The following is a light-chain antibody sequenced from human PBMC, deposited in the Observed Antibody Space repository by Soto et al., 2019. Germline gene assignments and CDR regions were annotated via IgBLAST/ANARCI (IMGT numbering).Light chain of an antibody. V-gene: IGLV2-14*01. Sequence: QSALTQPASVSGSPGQSITISCTGTSSDVGAYNYDSWYQQYPGEAPKVIIYDVSHRPAGVSNRFSGSKSGNTASLTISGLPTQDEADYYCSSYTGATTYVFGTGTKLTVL. CDR3: SSYTGATTYV. CDR1: SSDVGAYNY. J-gene: IGLJ1*01. CDR2: DVS.